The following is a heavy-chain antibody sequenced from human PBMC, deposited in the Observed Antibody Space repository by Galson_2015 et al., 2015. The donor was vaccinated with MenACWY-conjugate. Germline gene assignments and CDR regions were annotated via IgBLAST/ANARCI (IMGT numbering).Heavy chain of an antibody. CDR3: AREDRRDAREL. J-gene: IGHJ3*01. CDR1: GFTFSDYE. V-gene: IGHV3-48*03. Sequence: SLRLSCAASGFTFSDYEMNWVRQAPGKGLEWLSYISSSGGTIKYADSVKGRFTISRDSAKNSLFLQMNSVRAEDTAFYYCAREDRRDARELWGPGTMVTVSS. CDR2: ISSSGGTI.